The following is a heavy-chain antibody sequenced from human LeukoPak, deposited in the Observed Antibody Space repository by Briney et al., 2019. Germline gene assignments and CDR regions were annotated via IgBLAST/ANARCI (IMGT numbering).Heavy chain of an antibody. CDR2: IYSGGST. D-gene: IGHD6-19*01. CDR1: GFTVSSNY. J-gene: IGHJ5*02. CDR3: ARDSGAWYHWFDP. V-gene: IGHV3-53*01. Sequence: GGSLRLSCAASGFTVSSNYMSWVRQAPGKGLEWVSVIYSGGSTYYADSVKGRFTISRDNAKNSVYLQMNSLRAEDTAVYYCARDSGAWYHWFDPWGQGTLVTVSS.